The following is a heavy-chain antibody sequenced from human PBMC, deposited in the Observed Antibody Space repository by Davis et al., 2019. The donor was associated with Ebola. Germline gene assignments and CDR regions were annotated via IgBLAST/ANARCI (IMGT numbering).Heavy chain of an antibody. CDR3: ATTQYYDFWSGYAFDI. D-gene: IGHD3-3*01. Sequence: GESLKISCVASGFTFSSYAMSWVRQAPGKGLEWVSAISGSGGSTYYADSVKGRFTISRDNSKNTLYLQMNSLRAEDTAVYYCATTQYYDFWSGYAFDIWGQGTMVTVSS. CDR1: GFTFSSYA. CDR2: ISGSGGST. J-gene: IGHJ3*02. V-gene: IGHV3-23*01.